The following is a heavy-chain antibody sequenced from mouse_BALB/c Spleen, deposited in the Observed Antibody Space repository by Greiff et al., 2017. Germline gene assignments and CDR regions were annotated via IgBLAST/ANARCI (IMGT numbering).Heavy chain of an antibody. D-gene: IGHD1-1*01. CDR2: IWAGGST. CDR1: GFSLTSYG. V-gene: IGHV2-9*02. Sequence: VQVVESGPGLVAPSQSLSITCTVSGFSLTSYGVHWVRQPPGKGLEWLGVIWAGGSTNYNSALMSRLSISKDNSKSQVFLKMNSLQTDDTAMYYCAGIYYGSSYAMDYWGQGTSVTVSS. CDR3: AGIYYGSSYAMDY. J-gene: IGHJ4*01.